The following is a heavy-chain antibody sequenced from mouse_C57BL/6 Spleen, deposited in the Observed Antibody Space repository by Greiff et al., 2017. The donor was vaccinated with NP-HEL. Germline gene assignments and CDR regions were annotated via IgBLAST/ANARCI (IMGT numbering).Heavy chain of an antibody. CDR3: ARLGFPYYYGSSYEDY. CDR1: GYTFTDSY. V-gene: IGHV1-26*01. Sequence: VQLQQSGPELVKPGASVKISCKASGYTFTDSYMNWVKQSHGKSLEWIGDINPNNGGTSYNQKFKGKATLTVDKSSSTAYMELRSLTSEDSAVYDCARLGFPYYYGSSYEDYWGQGTTLTVSS. J-gene: IGHJ2*01. CDR2: INPNNGGT. D-gene: IGHD1-1*01.